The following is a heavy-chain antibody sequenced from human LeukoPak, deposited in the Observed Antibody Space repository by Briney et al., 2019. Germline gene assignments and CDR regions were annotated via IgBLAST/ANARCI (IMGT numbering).Heavy chain of an antibody. CDR2: ISYDGSNK. V-gene: IGHV3-30*04. CDR1: GFTFSSYA. CDR3: AREYELTPIYYFDY. J-gene: IGHJ4*02. Sequence: GGSLRLSCAASGFTFSSYAMHWVRQAPGKGLEWVAVISYDGSNKYYADSVKGRFTISRDNSKNTLYLQMNSLRAEDTAVYYCAREYELTPIYYFDYWGQGTLVTVSP. D-gene: IGHD2-2*01.